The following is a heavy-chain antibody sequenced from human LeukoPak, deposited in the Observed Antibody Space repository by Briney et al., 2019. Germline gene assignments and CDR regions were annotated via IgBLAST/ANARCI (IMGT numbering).Heavy chain of an antibody. Sequence: PSETLSLTCTVSGGSISSYYWSWIRQPPGKGLEWIGYIYYSGSTNYNPSLKSRVTISVDTSKNQFSLKLSSVTAADTAVYYCARDGYCSGGSCYSESKYYGMDVWGQGTTVTVSS. V-gene: IGHV4-59*01. CDR3: ARDGYCSGGSCYSESKYYGMDV. CDR1: GGSISSYY. D-gene: IGHD2-15*01. CDR2: IYYSGST. J-gene: IGHJ6*02.